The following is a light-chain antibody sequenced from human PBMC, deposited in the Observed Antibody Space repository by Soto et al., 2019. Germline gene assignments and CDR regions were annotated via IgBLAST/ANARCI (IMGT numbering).Light chain of an antibody. CDR1: QSVGSTF. V-gene: IGKV3-20*01. Sequence: EIVLTQSPGTLSLSPGERATLSRRASQSVGSTFLAWYQQKPGQAPRPLIYGVSTRATGIPDRFSGSWSGTDFTLSISRLEPEDFAVYYCGQFVSSPPRTFGQGTKVEIK. CDR2: GVS. CDR3: GQFVSSPPRT. J-gene: IGKJ1*01.